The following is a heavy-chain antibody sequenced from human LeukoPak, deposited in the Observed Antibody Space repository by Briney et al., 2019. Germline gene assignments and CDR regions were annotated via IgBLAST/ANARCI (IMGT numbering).Heavy chain of an antibody. J-gene: IGHJ4*02. D-gene: IGHD6-19*01. CDR3: ARDHSFGWHTFDY. Sequence: GVSLRLSCAASGFDFSTYYLNWVRQAPGKGLEWVSSISGSSSNILFSDLVKGRFTLPRQFPKNILYLQMNSLRAEDTAVYYCARDHSFGWHTFDYWGQGTLVT. V-gene: IGHV3-21*01. CDR1: GFDFSTYY. CDR2: ISGSSSNI.